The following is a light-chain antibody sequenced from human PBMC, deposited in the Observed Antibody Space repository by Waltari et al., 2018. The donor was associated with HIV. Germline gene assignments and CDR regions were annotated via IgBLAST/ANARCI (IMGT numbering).Light chain of an antibody. CDR2: GAS. V-gene: IGKV3-20*01. J-gene: IGKJ1*01. Sequence: EIVLTQSPGTLSFSPGERATLSCRASQTVSSTSLAWYQQKPGQAPRLRIYGASSRATGIPDRFSGSGSGTDFTLTISRLEPEDFAVYYCQQYGSSPQTFGQGTKVEIK. CDR1: QTVSSTS. CDR3: QQYGSSPQT.